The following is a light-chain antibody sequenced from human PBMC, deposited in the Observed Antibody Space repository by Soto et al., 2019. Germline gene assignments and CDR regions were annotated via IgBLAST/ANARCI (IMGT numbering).Light chain of an antibody. CDR1: SSDVGGYNY. V-gene: IGLV2-14*03. J-gene: IGLJ1*01. Sequence: QSALTQPASVSASPGQSITISCTGTSSDVGGYNYVSWYQQQPGKAPKLIIYDVTYRPSGVSNRFSASKSGNTASLTISGLQAEDEADYYCSSYTKSTTLYIFGTGTNLTVL. CDR3: SSYTKSTTLYI. CDR2: DVT.